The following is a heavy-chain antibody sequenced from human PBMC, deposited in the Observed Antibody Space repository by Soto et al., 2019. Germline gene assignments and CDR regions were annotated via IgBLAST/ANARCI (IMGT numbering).Heavy chain of an antibody. Sequence: PGGSLRLSCAASGFTFSSYGMHWVRQAPGKGLEWVAVIWYDGSNKYYADSVKGRFTISRDNSKNTLYLQMNSLRAEDTAVYYCAREDIVVVPAAMPYYYYYMDVWGKGTTVTVSS. J-gene: IGHJ6*03. CDR1: GFTFSSYG. V-gene: IGHV3-33*01. D-gene: IGHD2-2*01. CDR2: IWYDGSNK. CDR3: AREDIVVVPAAMPYYYYYMDV.